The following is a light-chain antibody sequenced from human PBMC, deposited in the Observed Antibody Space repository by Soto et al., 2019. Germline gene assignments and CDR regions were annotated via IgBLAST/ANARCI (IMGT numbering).Light chain of an antibody. CDR2: DVS. Sequence: QSALTQPASVSVSPGQSITISCTGTSSDVGSYNYVSWYQQYPGKAPKLMIYDVSNRPSGVSYRFSGSKSGNTASLTISGHQAEDEADYYCSSYTTSSTQVVFGGGTKVTVL. V-gene: IGLV2-14*01. CDR1: SSDVGSYNY. J-gene: IGLJ3*02. CDR3: SSYTTSSTQVV.